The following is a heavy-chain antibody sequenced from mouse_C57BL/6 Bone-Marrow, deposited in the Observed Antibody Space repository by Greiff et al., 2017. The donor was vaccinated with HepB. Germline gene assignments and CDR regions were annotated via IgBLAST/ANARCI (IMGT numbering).Heavy chain of an antibody. D-gene: IGHD3-1*01. CDR1: GYAFSNYW. J-gene: IGHJ2*01. CDR2: IYPGDGDS. V-gene: IGHV1-80*01. Sequence: VKLMESGAELVRPGSSVKISCKASGYAFSNYWMNWVKQRPGQGLEWIVQIYPGDGDSNHNGKFKGKATLTADKSSSAAYMQLSSLTSEGSAVYFCAKGARATGFDSWGQGTTLTVSS. CDR3: AKGARATGFDS.